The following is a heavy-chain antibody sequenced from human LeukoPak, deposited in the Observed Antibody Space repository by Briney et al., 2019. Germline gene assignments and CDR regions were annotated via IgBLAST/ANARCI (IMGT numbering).Heavy chain of an antibody. J-gene: IGHJ4*02. Sequence: GGSLRLSCAASGFTFSNYWIHWVRQAPGKGLVWVSRIDNAGSITTYADSVKGRFTISRDNAENTLYPQMNSLRVEDTAVYYCVRSAFHAGSGNYYDYWGQGTLVTVSS. CDR1: GFTFSNYW. V-gene: IGHV3-74*03. CDR3: VRSAFHAGSGNYYDY. CDR2: IDNAGSIT. D-gene: IGHD3-22*01.